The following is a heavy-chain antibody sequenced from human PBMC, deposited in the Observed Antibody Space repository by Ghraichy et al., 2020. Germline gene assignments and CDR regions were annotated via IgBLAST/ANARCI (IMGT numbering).Heavy chain of an antibody. Sequence: LSLTCAASGFNLSTYWMSWVRQAPGKGLEWVADISRDGENEFYVDSVKGRFTISRDNAKNSLCLHMNSRRAEDTAVYYCARDPWDSTSQFDYWGQGMMVTDSS. CDR3: ARDPWDSTSQFDY. J-gene: IGHJ4*02. D-gene: IGHD1-26*01. V-gene: IGHV3-7*03. CDR2: ISRDGENE. CDR1: GFNLSTYW.